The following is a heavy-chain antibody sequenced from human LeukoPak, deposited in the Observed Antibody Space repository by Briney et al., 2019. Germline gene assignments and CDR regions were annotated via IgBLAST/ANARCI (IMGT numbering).Heavy chain of an antibody. V-gene: IGHV3-48*02. J-gene: IGHJ4*02. CDR3: TRDGGRREDC. Sequence: GGSLRLACAASGFTFNTYAMSWVRQAAGKVLGWVAYISDSSSGIYYADYVKDRFAVARDNVKHSLYLQMSGLRDEDTAVYYCTRDGGRREDCWGQGTMVTVCS. D-gene: IGHD1-26*01. CDR2: ISDSSSGI. CDR1: GFTFNTYA.